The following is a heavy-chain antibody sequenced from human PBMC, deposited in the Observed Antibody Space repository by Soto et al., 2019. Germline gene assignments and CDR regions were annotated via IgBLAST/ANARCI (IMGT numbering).Heavy chain of an antibody. CDR1: GFTFSNAW. CDR2: IKSKTDGGTT. V-gene: IGHV3-15*07. CDR3: TTGRKYYDTQAAFDI. J-gene: IGHJ3*02. D-gene: IGHD3-22*01. Sequence: PGGSLRLSCAASGFTFSNAWMNWVRQAPGKGLEWVGRIKSKTDGGTTDYAAPVKGRFTISRDDSKNTLYLQMNSLKTEDTAVYYCTTGRKYYDTQAAFDICGQGTMLTVSS.